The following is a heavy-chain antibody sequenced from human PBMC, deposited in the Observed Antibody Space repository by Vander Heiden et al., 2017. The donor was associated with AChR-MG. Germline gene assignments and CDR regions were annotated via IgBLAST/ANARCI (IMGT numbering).Heavy chain of an antibody. V-gene: IGHV3-23*01. Sequence: EVQLLEFGGGLVQPGGSQRLSCAASGFTFSSYALSWVRQAPGRGLEWVSAISGSGGSTYYADSVKGRFTISRDNSKNTLYLQMNSLRAEDTAVYYCAKMVKAMVTRPYYFDYWGQGTLVTVSS. D-gene: IGHD5-18*01. CDR3: AKMVKAMVTRPYYFDY. J-gene: IGHJ4*02. CDR2: ISGSGGST. CDR1: GFTFSSYA.